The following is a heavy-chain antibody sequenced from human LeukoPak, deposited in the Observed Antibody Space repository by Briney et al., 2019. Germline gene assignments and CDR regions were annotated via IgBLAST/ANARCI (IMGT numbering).Heavy chain of an antibody. D-gene: IGHD2/OR15-2a*01. CDR3: ARSIDDAFDI. CDR2: INPSGGST. J-gene: IGHJ3*02. CDR1: GYTFTSYY. Sequence: ASVKVSCKASGYTFTSYYMHWVRQAPGQGLEWMGIINPSGGSTSYAQKFQGRVTITADESTSTAYMELSSLRSEDTAVYYCARSIDDAFDIWGQGTMVTVSS. V-gene: IGHV1-46*01.